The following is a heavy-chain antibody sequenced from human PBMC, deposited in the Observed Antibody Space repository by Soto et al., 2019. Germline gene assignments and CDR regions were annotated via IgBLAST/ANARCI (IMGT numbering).Heavy chain of an antibody. CDR1: GDGVSGNSAA. V-gene: IGHV6-1*01. D-gene: IGHD3-9*01. CDR3: ARGASYDIFIGFEPPPYYY. J-gene: IGHJ4*02. Sequence: SQTLSLTCAISGDGVSGNSAAWNWIRQSPSRGLEWLGRTYYRSRWYNDYAVSVKSRITVTPDTSKTQFSLHLNSVTPEDTAVYYCARGASYDIFIGFEPPPYYYWCQGTLVTVSS. CDR2: TYYRSRWYN.